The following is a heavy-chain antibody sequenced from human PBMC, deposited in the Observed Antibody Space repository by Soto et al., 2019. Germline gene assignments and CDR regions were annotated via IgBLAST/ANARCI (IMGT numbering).Heavy chain of an antibody. Sequence: QITLKESGPTLVKPTQTLTLTCTFSGFSLSTSGVGVGWIRQPPGKALEWLALIYWNDDKRYSPSLKSRLTNTKNTSKRQVVLTMTNMAPVDTATYYCAHRPPLLGYSSSCFHGYFDLWGRGTLVTVSS. J-gene: IGHJ2*01. CDR1: GFSLSTSGVG. CDR3: AHRPPLLGYSSSCFHGYFDL. CDR2: IYWNDDK. V-gene: IGHV2-5*01. D-gene: IGHD6-13*01.